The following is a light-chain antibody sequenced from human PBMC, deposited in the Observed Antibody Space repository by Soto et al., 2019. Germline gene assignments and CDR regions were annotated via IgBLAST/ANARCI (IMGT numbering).Light chain of an antibody. CDR1: TGAVTGSYY. CDR2: NTT. Sequence: QAVVTQEPSLTVSPGGTVTLTCASNTGAVTGSYYPNWFQQKPGQAPRALIYNTTNRHSWTPARFSGSLLGGKAALTLSGVQPEDEADYYCLLYYCAPRHRVFVRGTKLTVL. J-gene: IGLJ3*02. V-gene: IGLV7-43*01. CDR3: LLYYCAPRHRV.